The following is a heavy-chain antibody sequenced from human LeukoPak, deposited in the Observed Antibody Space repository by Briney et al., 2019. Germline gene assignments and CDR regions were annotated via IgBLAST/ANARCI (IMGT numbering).Heavy chain of an antibody. CDR2: ISGNNGGT. CDR1: GYTFSNHG. Sequence: ASVKVSCKAAGYTFSNHGISWVRQAPGQGLEWMGWISGNNGGTKYAQKFQGRVTMTTDTSTSTASMELRGLRSDDSAMYYCTRISNLAVTAYYLDYWGQGTLVTVSS. J-gene: IGHJ4*02. CDR3: TRISNLAVTAYYLDY. D-gene: IGHD6-19*01. V-gene: IGHV1-18*01.